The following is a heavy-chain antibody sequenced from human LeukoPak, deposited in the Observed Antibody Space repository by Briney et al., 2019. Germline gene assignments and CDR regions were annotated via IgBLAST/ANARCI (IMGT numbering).Heavy chain of an antibody. D-gene: IGHD6-13*01. CDR1: GGSISSYY. CDR2: IYYSGST. V-gene: IGHV4-59*01. Sequence: PSETLSLTCTVSGGSISSYYWSWIRQPPGKGLEWIGYIYYSGSTNYNPSLKSRVTISVDTSKNQFSLKLSSVTAADTAVYYCARAQFSGIAAAGTFSYWGQGTLVTVSS. J-gene: IGHJ4*02. CDR3: ARAQFSGIAAAGTFSY.